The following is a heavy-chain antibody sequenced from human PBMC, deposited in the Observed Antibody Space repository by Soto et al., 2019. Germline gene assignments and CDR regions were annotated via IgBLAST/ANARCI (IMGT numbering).Heavy chain of an antibody. CDR1: GFNFSSYA. CDR2: ISYDGSNK. Sequence: VGSLRLSCAASGFNFSSYAMHWVRQAPGKGLEWVAVISYDGSNKYYADSVKGRFTSSRDNSKNTLYLQMNSLRAEDTAVYYCARTYCGGDCSGGAFDICGQRTMVTVSS. V-gene: IGHV3-30-3*01. D-gene: IGHD2-21*02. J-gene: IGHJ3*02. CDR3: ARTYCGGDCSGGAFDI.